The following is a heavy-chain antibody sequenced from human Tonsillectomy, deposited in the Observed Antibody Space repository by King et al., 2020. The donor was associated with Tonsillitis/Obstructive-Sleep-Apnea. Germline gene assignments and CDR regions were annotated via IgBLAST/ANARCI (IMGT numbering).Heavy chain of an antibody. CDR3: AHNPRGASRAAFDI. Sequence: TLKEACPTLVKPTQTLTLTSSCSGFSLGNSGLGVGWFRQPPRTTLECLVRLYLDYDKIYSPSLKSRLTITKDTSKSQVVLTMTNMVPVDTATYYCAHNPRGASRAAFDIWGQGTMVTVSS. CDR1: GFSLGNSGLG. V-gene: IGHV2-5*02. D-gene: IGHD3-10*01. J-gene: IGHJ3*02. CDR2: LYLDYDK.